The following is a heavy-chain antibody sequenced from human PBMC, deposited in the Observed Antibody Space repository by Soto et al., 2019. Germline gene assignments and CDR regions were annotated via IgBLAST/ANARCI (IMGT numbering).Heavy chain of an antibody. J-gene: IGHJ4*02. CDR3: ARVGGYSGSYYFAY. CDR1: GGTIRNLY. Sequence: PSQTLCHPWTVAGGTIRNLYGRWILQPPGKGLEWIGYIYYSGSTNYNPSLKSRVTISVDTSKNQFSLKLSSVTAADTAVYYCARVGGYSGSYYFAYWGQGTLVTVSS. V-gene: IGHV4-59*11. D-gene: IGHD1-26*01. CDR2: IYYSGST.